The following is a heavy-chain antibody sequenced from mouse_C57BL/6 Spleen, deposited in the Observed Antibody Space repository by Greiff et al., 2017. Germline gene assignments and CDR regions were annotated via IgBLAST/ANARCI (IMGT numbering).Heavy chain of an antibody. CDR2: ISSGSSTI. J-gene: IGHJ4*01. Sequence: EVKVVESGGGLVKPGGSLKLSCAASGFTFSDYGMHWVRQALEKGLEWVAYISSGSSTIYYADTVKGRFTISRDNAKNTLFLQMTSLRSEDTAMYYCARSNWDDAMDYWGQGTSVTVSS. V-gene: IGHV5-17*01. D-gene: IGHD4-1*01. CDR3: ARSNWDDAMDY. CDR1: GFTFSDYG.